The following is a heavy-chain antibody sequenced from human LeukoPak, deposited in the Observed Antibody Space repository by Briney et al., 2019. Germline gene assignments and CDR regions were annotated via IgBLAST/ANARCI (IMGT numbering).Heavy chain of an antibody. CDR2: INTGNGNT. D-gene: IGHD3-10*01. J-gene: IGHJ1*01. CDR3: ARVPLDDASRHYYPH. Sequence: ASVKVSCKPSGYTFTNYGMHWVRQAPRQRPEWMGWINTGNGNTKSSQKFQDRVTLTRDTSASTAYMELNSLSSEDTAVYYCARVPLDDASRHYYPHWGQGTLVTVSS. V-gene: IGHV1-3*04. CDR1: GYTFTNYG.